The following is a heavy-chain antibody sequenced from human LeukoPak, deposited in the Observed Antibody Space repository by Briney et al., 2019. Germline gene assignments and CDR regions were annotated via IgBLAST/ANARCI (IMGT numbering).Heavy chain of an antibody. CDR3: ARGGASSGYVDY. Sequence: ASVKVSCKASGGTFSSYAISWARQAPGQGLEWMGWISAYNGNTNYAQKLQGRVTMTTDTSTSTAYVELRSLRSDDTAVYYCARGGASSGYVDYWGQGTLVTVSS. J-gene: IGHJ4*02. D-gene: IGHD6-19*01. V-gene: IGHV1-18*01. CDR1: GGTFSSYA. CDR2: ISAYNGNT.